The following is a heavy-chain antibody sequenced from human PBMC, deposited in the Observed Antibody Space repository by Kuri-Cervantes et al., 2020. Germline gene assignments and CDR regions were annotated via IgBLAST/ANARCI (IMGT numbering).Heavy chain of an antibody. CDR1: GFTFNTYS. CDR3: VKYGYGSGRRDAFDM. V-gene: IGHV3-21*04. J-gene: IGHJ3*02. D-gene: IGHD3-10*01. CDR2: ISSSSGYI. Sequence: GESLKISCAASGFTFNTYSMNWVRQAPGKGLEWVSFISSSSGYIYYADSVKGRFTISRDNAKNSVYLQMNSLRTEDTALYYCVKYGYGSGRRDAFDMWGQGTMVTVSS.